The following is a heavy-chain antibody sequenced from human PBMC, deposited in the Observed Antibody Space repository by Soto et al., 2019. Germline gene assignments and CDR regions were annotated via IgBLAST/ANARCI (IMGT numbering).Heavy chain of an antibody. Sequence: PGGSLRLSCATSGFNFGVFGMHWVRQAPGKGLEWLSVLSYEGSEEYYADSVRGRFTISRDNSKNTLYLQMNSLRAEDTAVYYCAKGRPPTAAAGPKNLRYYDSYYGMDVWGQGTTVTVSS. CDR2: LSYEGSEE. V-gene: IGHV3-30*18. J-gene: IGHJ6*02. CDR1: GFNFGVFG. D-gene: IGHD6-13*01. CDR3: AKGRPPTAAAGPKNLRYYDSYYGMDV.